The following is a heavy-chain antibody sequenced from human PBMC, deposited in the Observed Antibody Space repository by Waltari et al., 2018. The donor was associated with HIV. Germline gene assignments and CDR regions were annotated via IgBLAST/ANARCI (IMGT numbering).Heavy chain of an antibody. CDR3: ARVSLAGWFDP. J-gene: IGHJ5*02. V-gene: IGHV4-61*02. CDR2: VYTSGTT. D-gene: IGHD6-19*01. CDR1: GGSISSGRYS. Sequence: QVQLQESGPGLVKPSQTLSLTCTVSGGSISSGRYSWSWIRQPAGKGLEWIGRVYTSGTTNYNPSLKSRVTISVDTSKNQISLKMRSVTAADTTVYYCARVSLAGWFDPWGQGTLVTVSS.